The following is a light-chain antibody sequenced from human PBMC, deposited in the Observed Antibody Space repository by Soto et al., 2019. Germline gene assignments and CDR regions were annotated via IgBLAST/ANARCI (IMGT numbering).Light chain of an antibody. Sequence: QSALTQPPSASGSPGQSVTISCTGTSSDVGGYDYVSWFQHHPGKAPKLIIYDVTKRPSGVPDRFSGSKSGNTASLDVSGLQAEEEADYFCPLFASSKPRVFGGGTKLTVL. CDR3: PLFASSKPRV. J-gene: IGLJ2*01. V-gene: IGLV2-8*01. CDR2: DVT. CDR1: SSDVGGYDY.